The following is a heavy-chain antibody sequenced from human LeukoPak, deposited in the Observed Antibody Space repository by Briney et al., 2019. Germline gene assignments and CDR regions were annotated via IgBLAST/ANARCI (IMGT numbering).Heavy chain of an antibody. CDR1: GYTFTDHY. J-gene: IGHJ5*02. V-gene: IGHV1-2*06. Sequence: ASVKVSCKASGYTFTDHYIHWVRQAPGQGFEWMGRINPNSGGTNYPQKFLGRVTMTWDTSISTAYMELSSLRSDDTAVYYCTRDRVPITVPGTWFDPWGQGTLVTASS. CDR2: INPNSGGT. D-gene: IGHD6-19*01. CDR3: TRDRVPITVPGTWFDP.